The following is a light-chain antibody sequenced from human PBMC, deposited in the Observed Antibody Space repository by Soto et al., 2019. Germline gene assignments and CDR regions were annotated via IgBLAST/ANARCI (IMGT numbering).Light chain of an antibody. V-gene: IGLV2-14*01. CDR3: SSYKSSSTPL. CDR2: DVS. CDR1: SSDVGGYNY. J-gene: IGLJ2*01. Sequence: QSALTQPASVSGSPGQSITISCTGTSSDVGGYNYVSWYQQHPGKAPKLMIYDVSNWPSGVSNRFSGSKSGNTASLTISGLQAEDEADYYCSSYKSSSTPLFGGGTKVTVL.